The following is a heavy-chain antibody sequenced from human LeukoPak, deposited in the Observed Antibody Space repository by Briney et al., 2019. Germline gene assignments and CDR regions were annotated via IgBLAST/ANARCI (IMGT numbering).Heavy chain of an antibody. CDR3: ARGVNGGYYYGSGSYSDAFDI. Sequence: GASVKVSCKASGYTFTSYYMHWVRQAPGQGLEWMGIINPSGGSTSYAQKFQGRVTMTTDTSTSTAYMELRSLRSDDTAVYYCARGVNGGYYYGSGSYSDAFDIWGQGTMVTVSS. D-gene: IGHD3-10*01. V-gene: IGHV1-46*01. CDR1: GYTFTSYY. J-gene: IGHJ3*02. CDR2: INPSGGST.